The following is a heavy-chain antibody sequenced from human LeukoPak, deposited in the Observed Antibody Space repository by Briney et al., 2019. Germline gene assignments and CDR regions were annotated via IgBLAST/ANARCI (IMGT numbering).Heavy chain of an antibody. CDR3: ARMNDYDGDFDY. Sequence: GGSLRLSCAASGFTLSGYEMNWVRQAPGKGLEWVSYISSSGKTKFYADSVKGRFTISRDNSKNTLYLQMNSLRAEDTAVYYCARMNDYDGDFDYWGQGTLVTVSS. J-gene: IGHJ4*02. CDR2: ISSSGKTK. CDR1: GFTLSGYE. V-gene: IGHV3-48*03. D-gene: IGHD4-23*01.